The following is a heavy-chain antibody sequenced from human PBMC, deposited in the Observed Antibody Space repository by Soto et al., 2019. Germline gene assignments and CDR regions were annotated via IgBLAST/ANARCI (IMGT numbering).Heavy chain of an antibody. J-gene: IGHJ5*02. CDR2: INPNNVAT. V-gene: IGHV1-2*02. CDR1: RYIFTAYF. CDR3: ASHDPGARFAP. D-gene: IGHD1-1*01. Sequence: QVQLVQSGAEVKKPGASVKVSCKAPRYIFTAYFMHWVRPAPGQGLEWMVWINPNNVATHYGLSFQGRVTMTRDTPIITSYMELSSLRSDDASVCYCASHDPGARFAPWGQGTLVIV.